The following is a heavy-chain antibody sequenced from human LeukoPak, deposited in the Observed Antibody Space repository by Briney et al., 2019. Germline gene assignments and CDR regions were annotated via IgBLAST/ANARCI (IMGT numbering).Heavy chain of an antibody. J-gene: IGHJ3*02. V-gene: IGHV3-7*03. D-gene: IGHD3-10*01. CDR3: AKEPNYYGSGTDAFDI. Sequence: GSLRLSCEASGLTFSSYWMSWVRQAPGKGLEWVANIKQDGSEKYYVDSVKGRFTISRDNAKNSLYLQMNSLRAEDTALYYCAKEPNYYGSGTDAFDIWGQGTMVTVSS. CDR1: GLTFSSYW. CDR2: IKQDGSEK.